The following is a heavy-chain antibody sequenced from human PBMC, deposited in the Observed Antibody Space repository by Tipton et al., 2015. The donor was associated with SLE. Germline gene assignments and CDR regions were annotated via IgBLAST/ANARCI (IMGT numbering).Heavy chain of an antibody. V-gene: IGHV3-33*01. D-gene: IGHD3-10*01. CDR3: AREVGGGSGRSYYYSNGMDV. CDR2: IWYDGSNK. J-gene: IGHJ6*02. Sequence: SLRLSCAASGFTFSSYGIHWVRQAPGKGLEWVAVIWYDGSNKNYGDSVKGQFTISRDNSKNTLYLQMNSLRAEDTAIYYCAREVGGGSGRSYYYSNGMDVWGPGTTVPVSS. CDR1: GFTFSSYG.